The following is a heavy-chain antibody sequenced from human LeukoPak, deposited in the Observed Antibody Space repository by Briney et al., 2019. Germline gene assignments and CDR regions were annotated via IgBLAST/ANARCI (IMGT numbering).Heavy chain of an antibody. V-gene: IGHV1-18*01. J-gene: IGHJ3*02. D-gene: IGHD6-13*01. CDR2: ISAYNGNT. Sequence: ASVKVSCKASGYTFTSFGISWVRQAPGQGLEWMGWISAYNGNTNYAQKLQGRVTMTTDTSTSTAYMELRSLRSDDTAVYYCARDRIAAAGLDAFGIWGQGTMVTVSS. CDR1: GYTFTSFG. CDR3: ARDRIAAAGLDAFGI.